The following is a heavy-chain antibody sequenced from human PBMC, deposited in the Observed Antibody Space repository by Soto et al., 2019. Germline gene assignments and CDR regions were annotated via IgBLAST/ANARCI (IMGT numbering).Heavy chain of an antibody. J-gene: IGHJ5*02. Sequence: GASVKVTCKASGYPLTAKYLHWVRQAPGQGLEWMGWINPSSGGTKEAQKFRGRVTMTRDTSTSTVYMELSSLRSEDTAVYYCATGRWDRSDQKYYYDSSGYRGPFDPWGQGTLVTVSS. V-gene: IGHV1-2*02. CDR3: ATGRWDRSDQKYYYDSSGYRGPFDP. D-gene: IGHD3-22*01. CDR2: INPSSGGT. CDR1: GYPLTAKY.